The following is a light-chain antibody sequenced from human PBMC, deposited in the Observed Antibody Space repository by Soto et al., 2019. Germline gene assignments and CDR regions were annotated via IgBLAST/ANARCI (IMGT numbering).Light chain of an antibody. CDR3: QQYVSPPLT. J-gene: IGKJ4*01. Sequence: EIVLTQSPGTLSLSPGESATLSCRASQSVGNNYLAWYQQKPGQAPRLLIYGASSRATGIPDRFRGSGSGTDFTLTISRLEPKDFAVYYCQQYVSPPLTFGGGTKVEIK. CDR2: GAS. CDR1: QSVGNNY. V-gene: IGKV3-20*01.